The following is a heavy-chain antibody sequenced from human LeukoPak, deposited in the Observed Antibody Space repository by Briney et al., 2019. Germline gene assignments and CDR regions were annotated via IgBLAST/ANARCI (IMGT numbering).Heavy chain of an antibody. CDR1: GFTFSSYE. V-gene: IGHV3-21*01. D-gene: IGHD5-18*01. CDR2: ISTSDSYV. Sequence: GGSLRLSCAASGFTFSSYEMNWVRQAPGKGLEWVSSISTSDSYVYYGDSVRGRFTISRDNTKNSVYLQMNSLRVEDTAVYYCAREVVDVDTTMTNYYYYMDVWGKGTTVTVSS. CDR3: AREVVDVDTTMTNYYYYMDV. J-gene: IGHJ6*03.